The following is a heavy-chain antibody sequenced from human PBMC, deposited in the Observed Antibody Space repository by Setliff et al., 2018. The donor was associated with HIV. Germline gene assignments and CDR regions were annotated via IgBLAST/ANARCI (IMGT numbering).Heavy chain of an antibody. D-gene: IGHD6-19*01. J-gene: IGHJ4*02. CDR2: SNAGNGNT. CDR1: GYTFTKSG. V-gene: IGHV1-3*01. CDR3: ARDRGDRGLVRNYFDY. Sequence: ASVKVSCKASGYTFTKSGMHWVRQAPGQRLEGMGWSNAGNGNTKYSQKFQGRVTITRDTSASTAYMELSSLRSEDTAVYYCARDRGDRGLVRNYFDYWGQGTLVTVSS.